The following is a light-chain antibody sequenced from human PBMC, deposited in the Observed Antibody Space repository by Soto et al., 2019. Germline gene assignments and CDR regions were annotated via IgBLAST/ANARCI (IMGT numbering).Light chain of an antibody. J-gene: IGLJ3*02. Sequence: QSALTQPASVSGSPGQSITISCTGTSSDVGGYNYVSWYQHHPGKAPKLMIYDVTLRPSGVPDRFSGSKSGNTASLTISGLQAEDEADYYCCSYAGSFTWVFGGGTKLTVL. CDR3: CSYAGSFTWV. CDR1: SSDVGGYNY. V-gene: IGLV2-11*01. CDR2: DVT.